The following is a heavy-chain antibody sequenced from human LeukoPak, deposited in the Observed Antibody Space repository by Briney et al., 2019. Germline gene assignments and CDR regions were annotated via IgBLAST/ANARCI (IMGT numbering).Heavy chain of an antibody. J-gene: IGHJ5*02. V-gene: IGHV1-2*02. Sequence: ASVKVSCKASGYTFTGYYMHWVRQAPGQGLEWMGWINPNSGGTNYAQKFQGRVTMTRDTSISTAYMELSRLRSDDTAVYYCAQETAYDFWSGTSHWFGPWGQGTLVTVSS. CDR1: GYTFTGYY. D-gene: IGHD3-3*01. CDR3: AQETAYDFWSGTSHWFGP. CDR2: INPNSGGT.